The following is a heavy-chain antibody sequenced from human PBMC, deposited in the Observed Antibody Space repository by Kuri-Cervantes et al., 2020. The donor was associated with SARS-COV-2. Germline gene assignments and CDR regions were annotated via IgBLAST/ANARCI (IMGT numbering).Heavy chain of an antibody. D-gene: IGHD3-10*01. V-gene: IGHV1-69*13. J-gene: IGHJ6*02. CDR2: IIPIFGTA. Sequence: SVHVSCKASGGAFSSYAIRWVRQAPGQGLAWMGGIIPIFGTANYAQKFQGRVTITADESTSTAYMELSSLRSEDTAVYYCARGSYGSGSYWYYYYGVDVWGQGTTVTVSS. CDR3: ARGSYGSGSYWYYYYGVDV. CDR1: GGAFSSYA.